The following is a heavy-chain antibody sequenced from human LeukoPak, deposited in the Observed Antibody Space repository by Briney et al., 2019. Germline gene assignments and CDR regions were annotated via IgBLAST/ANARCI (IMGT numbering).Heavy chain of an antibody. V-gene: IGHV1-46*01. CDR2: INPSGGST. J-gene: IGHJ3*02. CDR3: ATGSRVFAFDI. CDR1: GYTFTGYY. Sequence: GASVKVSCKASGYTFTGYYMHWVRQAPGQGLEWMGIINPSGGSTNYAQKFQGRVTMTRDTSTSTVYMELSSLRSDDTAVYYCATGSRVFAFDIWGQGTMVTVSS. D-gene: IGHD6-25*01.